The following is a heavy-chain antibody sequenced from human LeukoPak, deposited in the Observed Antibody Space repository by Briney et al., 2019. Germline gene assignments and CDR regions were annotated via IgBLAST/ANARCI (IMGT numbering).Heavy chain of an antibody. CDR2: ISAYNGNT. D-gene: IGHD6-13*01. V-gene: IGHV1-18*01. Sequence: GASVRVSCKASGYTFTSYGISWVRQAPGQGLEWMGWISAYNGNTNYAQKLQGRVTMTTDTSTSTAYMELRSLRSDDTAVYYCATYSSSWYVTFDYWGREPWSPSPQ. CDR3: ATYSSSWYVTFDY. CDR1: GYTFTSYG. J-gene: IGHJ4*02.